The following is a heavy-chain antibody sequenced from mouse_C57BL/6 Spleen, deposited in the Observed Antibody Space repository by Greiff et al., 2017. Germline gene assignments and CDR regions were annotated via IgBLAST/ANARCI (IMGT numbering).Heavy chain of an antibody. CDR3: ARRDFFYAMDY. J-gene: IGHJ4*01. CDR1: GYTFTSYW. V-gene: IGHV1-64*01. CDR2: IHPNSGST. Sequence: QVQLQQPGAELVKPGASVKLSCKASGYTFTSYWMHWVKQRPGQGLEWIGMIHPNSGSTNYNEKFKSKATLTVDKSSSTAYMQLSSLTSEDSAVYDCARRDFFYAMDYWGQGTTVTVSS.